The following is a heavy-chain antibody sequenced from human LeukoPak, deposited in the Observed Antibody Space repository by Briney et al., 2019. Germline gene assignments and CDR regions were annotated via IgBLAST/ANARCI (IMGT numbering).Heavy chain of an antibody. J-gene: IGHJ5*02. D-gene: IGHD3-22*01. CDR2: IHPNSGGT. Sequence: ASVKVSCKASGYTFTGYYMHWVRQAPGQGLEWMGRIHPNSGGTNYAQKFQGRVTMPRDTSIRTAYMELSRLRSDDTAVYYCAIIYYYDSSGYYRRFDPWGQGTLVTVSS. CDR3: AIIYYYDSSGYYRRFDP. CDR1: GYTFTGYY. V-gene: IGHV1-2*06.